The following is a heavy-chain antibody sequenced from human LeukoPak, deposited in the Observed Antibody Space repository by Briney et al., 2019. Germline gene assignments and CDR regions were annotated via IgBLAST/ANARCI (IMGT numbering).Heavy chain of an antibody. V-gene: IGHV1-2*02. Sequence: ASVKVSCKASGYTFTGYYMHWVRQAPGQGLEWMGWINPNSGGTNNAQKFQGRVTMTRDTSISTAYMELSRLRSDDTAVYYCARDCAGYGDYAFDYWGQGTLVTVSS. J-gene: IGHJ4*02. CDR3: ARDCAGYGDYAFDY. CDR1: GYTFTGYY. CDR2: INPNSGGT. D-gene: IGHD4-17*01.